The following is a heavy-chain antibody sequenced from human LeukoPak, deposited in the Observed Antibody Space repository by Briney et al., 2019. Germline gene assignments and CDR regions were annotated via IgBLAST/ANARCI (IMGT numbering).Heavy chain of an antibody. J-gene: IGHJ6*02. CDR2: VSYDESNK. V-gene: IGHV3-30*18. Sequence: GGSLGLSCAASGFTFSNYGMHWVRQAPGKGLEWVAVVSYDESNKDYEDSVKGRFTISRDNSKNTLYLQMNSLRAEDTAVYYCANDYSNYYTYGMDVWGQGTTVIVSS. CDR3: ANDYSNYYTYGMDV. D-gene: IGHD3-22*01. CDR1: GFTFSNYG.